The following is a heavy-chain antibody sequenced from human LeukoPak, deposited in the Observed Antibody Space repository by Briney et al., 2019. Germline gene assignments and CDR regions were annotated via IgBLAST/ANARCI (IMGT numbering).Heavy chain of an antibody. CDR2: IYYSGST. V-gene: IGHV4-39*07. CDR1: GGSISSRNYY. Sequence: SETLSLTCTVSGGSISSRNYYWGWIRQPPGKGLEWIGSIYYSGSTYYNPSLKSRVTISVDTSKNQFSLKVSSVTAADTAVYYCARRAGKTDGRLIDYWGQGTLVTVSS. D-gene: IGHD5-24*01. CDR3: ARRAGKTDGRLIDY. J-gene: IGHJ4*02.